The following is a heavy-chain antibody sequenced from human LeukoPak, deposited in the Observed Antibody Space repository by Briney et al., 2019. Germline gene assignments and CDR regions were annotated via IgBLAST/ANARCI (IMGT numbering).Heavy chain of an antibody. D-gene: IGHD6-13*01. CDR2: ISAYNGNT. CDR3: AGAIAAAGKEVEY. J-gene: IGHJ4*02. Sequence: ASVKVSCKASGYTFTSDGISWVRQAPGQGLEWMAWISAYNGNTNYAQKLQGRVTMTTDTSTSTAYMELRSLRSDDTAVYYCAGAIAAAGKEVEYWGQGTLVTVSS. CDR1: GYTFTSDG. V-gene: IGHV1-18*01.